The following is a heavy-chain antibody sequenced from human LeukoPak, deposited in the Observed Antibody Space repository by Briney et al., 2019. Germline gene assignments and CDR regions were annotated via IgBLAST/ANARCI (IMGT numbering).Heavy chain of an antibody. D-gene: IGHD1-26*01. Sequence: PGGTLRLSCAASGFTLRSYWMNWVRQAPGKGPEWVANIKQDGSERNYVDSVKGRFTISRDNAKNSLYLQMNSLRAEDTALYYCARDRGGYPAAGQPFDIWGQGTLVTVSS. V-gene: IGHV3-7*01. CDR1: GFTLRSYW. CDR2: IKQDGSER. J-gene: IGHJ4*02. CDR3: ARDRGGYPAAGQPFDI.